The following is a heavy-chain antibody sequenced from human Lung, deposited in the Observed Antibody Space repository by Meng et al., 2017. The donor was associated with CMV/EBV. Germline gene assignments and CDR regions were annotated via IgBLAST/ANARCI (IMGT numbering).Heavy chain of an antibody. D-gene: IGHD2/OR15-2a*01. V-gene: IGHV1-18*01. J-gene: IGHJ4*02. CDR2: ISDYNGNT. Sequence: YGVSGVGQDPGQGPEYMGWISDYNGNTDDAQKFQGRVTMTTDSSTNTAFMELRGLRSDDTAVYYCARGGMMWRSGIVIEPATAYDFWGQGTLVTVSS. CDR3: ARGGMMWRSGIVIEPATAYDF. CDR1: YG.